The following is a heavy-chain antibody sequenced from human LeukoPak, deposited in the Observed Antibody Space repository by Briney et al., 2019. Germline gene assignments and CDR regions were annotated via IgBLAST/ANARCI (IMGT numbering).Heavy chain of an antibody. J-gene: IGHJ6*03. CDR2: INPNCGGT. CDR3: ARDGAYDSSGYYYYYMDV. CDR1: GYTFTGYY. Sequence: GASVKVSCKASGYTFTGYYMHWVRQAPGQGLEWMGWINPNCGGTNYAQKFQGRVTMARDTSISTAYMELSRLRSDDTAVYYCARDGAYDSSGYYYYYMDVWGKGTTVTVSS. D-gene: IGHD3-22*01. V-gene: IGHV1-2*02.